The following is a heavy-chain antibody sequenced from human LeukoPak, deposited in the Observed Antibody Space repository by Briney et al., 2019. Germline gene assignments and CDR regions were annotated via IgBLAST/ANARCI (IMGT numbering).Heavy chain of an antibody. V-gene: IGHV3-23*01. J-gene: IGHJ4*02. D-gene: IGHD4-17*01. CDR3: AKDQIYGDLQHDY. CDR2: ISGSGGST. CDR1: GFTFSSYA. Sequence: PGGSLRLSCAASGFTFSSYAMSWVRQAPGKGLEWVPAISGSGGSTYYADSVKGRFTISSDNSKNTLYLQMNSLRAEDTAVYYCAKDQIYGDLQHDYWGQGTLVTVSS.